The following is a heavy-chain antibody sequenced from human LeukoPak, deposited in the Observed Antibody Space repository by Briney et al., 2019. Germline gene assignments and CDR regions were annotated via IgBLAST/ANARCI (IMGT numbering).Heavy chain of an antibody. CDR2: ISAYNGNT. CDR3: AREDQEMATRY. D-gene: IGHD5-24*01. J-gene: IGHJ4*02. V-gene: IGHV1-18*01. CDR1: GYTFTSYG. Sequence: WASVKLSCKASGYTFTSYGISWVRQAPGQGLEWMGWISAYNGNTNYAQKLQGRVTMTTDTATSTAYMELRSLRSDDTAVYYCAREDQEMATRYWGQGTLVTVSS.